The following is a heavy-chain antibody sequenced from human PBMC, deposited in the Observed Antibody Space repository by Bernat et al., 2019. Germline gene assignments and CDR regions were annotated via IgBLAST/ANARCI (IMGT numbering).Heavy chain of an antibody. CDR2: ISYSGST. Sequence: QLQLQESGPGLVKPSETLSLTSTVSGGSISSSSYYWGWIRQPPGKGLEWIGSISYSGSTYYNPSLKSRVTISVDTSKNQFSLKLSSVTAADTAVYYCARHPAGYGDPYYYFDYWGQGTLVTVSS. CDR3: ARHPAGYGDPYYYFDY. V-gene: IGHV4-39*01. D-gene: IGHD4-17*01. J-gene: IGHJ4*02. CDR1: GGSISSSSYY.